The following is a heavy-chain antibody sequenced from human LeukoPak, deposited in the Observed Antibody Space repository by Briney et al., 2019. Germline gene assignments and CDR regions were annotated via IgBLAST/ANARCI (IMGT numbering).Heavy chain of an antibody. J-gene: IGHJ4*02. CDR1: GFTFSSYS. CDR2: ISSSSSYI. Sequence: GGSLRLSCAASGFTFSSYSMNWVRRAPGKGLEWVSSISSSSSYIYYADSVKGRFTISRDNSKNTLYLQMNSLRAEDTAVYYCARDSLLHSSGYHFDYWGQGTLVTVSS. CDR3: ARDSLLHSSGYHFDY. D-gene: IGHD6-19*01. V-gene: IGHV3-21*01.